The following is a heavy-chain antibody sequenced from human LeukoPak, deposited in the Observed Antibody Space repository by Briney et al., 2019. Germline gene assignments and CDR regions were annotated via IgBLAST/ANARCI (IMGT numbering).Heavy chain of an antibody. V-gene: IGHV3-30*18. CDR1: GFSFKNYG. CDR2: ISYDESKK. D-gene: IGHD1-1*01. Sequence: GRSLRLSCAASGFSFKNYGMHWVRQAPGKGLEWLALISYDESKKSYADPVKGRFTISRDNSRDMLYLEMKSLRTEDTALYYCAKDWRWNGNIMGFNIWGPGTMVSVSS. J-gene: IGHJ3*02. CDR3: AKDWRWNGNIMGFNI.